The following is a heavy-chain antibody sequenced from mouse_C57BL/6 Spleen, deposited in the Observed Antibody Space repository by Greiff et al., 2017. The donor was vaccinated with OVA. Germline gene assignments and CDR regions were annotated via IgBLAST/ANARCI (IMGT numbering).Heavy chain of an antibody. D-gene: IGHD1-1*01. V-gene: IGHV1-82*01. CDR2: IYPGDGDT. Sequence: QVQLQQSGPELVKPGASVKISCKASGYAFSSSWMNWVKQRPGKGLEWIGRIYPGDGDTNYNGKFKGKATLTADKSSSTAYMQLSSLTSEGSAVYVCAREEGTVVATRPLDYWGQGTTLTVSS. CDR1: GYAFSSSW. J-gene: IGHJ2*01. CDR3: AREEGTVVATRPLDY.